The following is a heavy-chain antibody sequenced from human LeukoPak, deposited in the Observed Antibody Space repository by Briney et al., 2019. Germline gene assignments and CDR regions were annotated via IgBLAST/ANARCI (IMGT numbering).Heavy chain of an antibody. Sequence: SETLSLTCTVSGGSISSGGYYWSWIRQHPGKGLEWIGYIYYSGSTYYNPSLKSRVTISVDTSKNQFSLKLSSVTAADTAVYYCARGRWLRYYYYGMDVWGQGTTVTVSS. V-gene: IGHV4-31*03. J-gene: IGHJ6*02. CDR1: GGSISSGGYY. D-gene: IGHD5-12*01. CDR2: IYYSGST. CDR3: ARGRWLRYYYYGMDV.